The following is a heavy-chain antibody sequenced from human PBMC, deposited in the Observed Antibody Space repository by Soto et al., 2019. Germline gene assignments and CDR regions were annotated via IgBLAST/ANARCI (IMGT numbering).Heavy chain of an antibody. J-gene: IGHJ6*02. CDR3: AKARGSSTRTGMDV. V-gene: IGHV3-23*01. D-gene: IGHD2-2*01. CDR2: ISGSGGST. CDR1: GFTFSSYA. Sequence: PGGSLRLSCAASGFTFSSYAMSWVRQAPGKGLEWVSAISGSGGSTYYADSVKGRFTISRDNSKNTLYLQMNSLRAEDTAVYYCAKARGSSTRTGMDVWGQGTTVTVSS.